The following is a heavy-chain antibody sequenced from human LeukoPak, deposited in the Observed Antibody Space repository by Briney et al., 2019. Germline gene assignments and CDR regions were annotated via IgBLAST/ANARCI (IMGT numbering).Heavy chain of an antibody. CDR1: GFTFSSYA. CDR3: ARDGSPGITMIVVANIDY. Sequence: GGSLRLSCAASGFTFSSYAMHWVRQAPGKGLEWVAIISYDGSDKFYADSVKGRFTISRDNSKNTMYLQMNSLRAEDTAVYYCARDGSPGITMIVVANIDYWARQPWSPSPQ. CDR2: ISYDGSDK. V-gene: IGHV3-30*04. J-gene: IGHJ4*02. D-gene: IGHD3-22*01.